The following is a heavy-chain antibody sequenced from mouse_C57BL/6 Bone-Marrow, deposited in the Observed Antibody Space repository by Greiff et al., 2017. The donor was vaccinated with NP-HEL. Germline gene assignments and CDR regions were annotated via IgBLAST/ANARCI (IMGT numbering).Heavy chain of an antibody. J-gene: IGHJ1*03. CDR3: TGDLLWYFDV. CDR1: GFTFSNYW. D-gene: IGHD2-1*01. CDR2: IRLKSDNYAT. Sequence: EVKLEESGGGLVQPGGSMKLSCVASGFTFSNYWMNWVRQSPEKGFEWVAQIRLKSDNYATHYAESVKGRFTISRDDSKSSVYLQMNNLRAEDTGIYYCTGDLLWYFDVWGTGTTVTVSS. V-gene: IGHV6-3*01.